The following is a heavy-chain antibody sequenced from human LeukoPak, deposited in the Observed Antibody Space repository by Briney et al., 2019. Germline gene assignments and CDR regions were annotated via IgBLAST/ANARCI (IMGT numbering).Heavy chain of an antibody. J-gene: IGHJ4*02. CDR2: IYYSGST. D-gene: IGHD3-22*01. Sequence: PSETLSLTCTVSGGSISSYYWSWIRQPPGKGLEWIGYIYYSGSTNYNPSLKSRVTISVDTSKNQFSLKLSSVTAADTAVYYCARDRYYYDSSGYQALLDCWGQGTLVTVSS. CDR1: GGSISSYY. CDR3: ARDRYYYDSSGYQALLDC. V-gene: IGHV4-59*12.